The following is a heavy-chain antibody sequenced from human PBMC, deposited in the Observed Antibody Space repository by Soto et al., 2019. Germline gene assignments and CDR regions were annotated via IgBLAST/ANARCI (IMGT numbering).Heavy chain of an antibody. V-gene: IGHV3-21*01. Sequence: SLRLSCAASGFTFSSYNMNWVRQAPGKGLEWVSSISSSSSYIYYADSVKGRFTISRDNAKNSLYLQMNSLRAEDTAVYYCTSIAAREFDYLGQGTLVTVSS. CDR2: ISSSSSYI. D-gene: IGHD6-6*01. J-gene: IGHJ4*02. CDR3: TSIAAREFDY. CDR1: GFTFSSYN.